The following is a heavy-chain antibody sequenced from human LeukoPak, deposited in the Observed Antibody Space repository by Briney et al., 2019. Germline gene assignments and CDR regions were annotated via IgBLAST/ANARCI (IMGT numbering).Heavy chain of an antibody. J-gene: IGHJ4*02. Sequence: SETLSLTCTVSGDPITKTSYYWGWVRQPPGQGLEWLATLSYSGKTHYNPSLKGRGTISPDTSKNQFSLRLTSVTVADTAVYFCAREMPTVVPFDSWGQGTLVTVSS. CDR3: AREMPTVVPFDS. CDR1: GDPITKTSYY. V-gene: IGHV4-39*07. CDR2: LSYSGKT. D-gene: IGHD4-23*01.